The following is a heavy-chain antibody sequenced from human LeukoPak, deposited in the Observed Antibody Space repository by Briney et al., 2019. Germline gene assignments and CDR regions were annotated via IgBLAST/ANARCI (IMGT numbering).Heavy chain of an antibody. Sequence: SETLSLTCTVSGSSISSYYWSWIRQPPGKGLEWIGYIYYSGSTNYNPSLKSRVTISVDTSKNQFSLKLSSVTAADTAVYYCARDSWYYFDYWGQGTLVTVSS. CDR1: GSSISSYY. D-gene: IGHD6-13*01. V-gene: IGHV4-59*01. CDR3: ARDSWYYFDY. CDR2: IYYSGST. J-gene: IGHJ4*02.